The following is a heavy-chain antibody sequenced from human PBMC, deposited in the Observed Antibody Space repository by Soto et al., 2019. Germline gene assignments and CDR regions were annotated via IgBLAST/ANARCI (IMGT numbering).Heavy chain of an antibody. CDR1: GFTFSDYY. V-gene: IGHV3-11*01. J-gene: IGHJ4*02. D-gene: IGHD3-16*02. CDR2: ISSSGSTI. CDR3: AREGRSPRPQYYDYIWGSYRYQVYFDY. Sequence: GGSLRLSCAASGFTFSDYYMSWIRQAPGKGLEWVSYISSSGSTIYYADSVKGRFTISRANAKNSLYLQMNSLRAEDTAVYYCAREGRSPRPQYYDYIWGSYRYQVYFDYWGQGTLVTVSS.